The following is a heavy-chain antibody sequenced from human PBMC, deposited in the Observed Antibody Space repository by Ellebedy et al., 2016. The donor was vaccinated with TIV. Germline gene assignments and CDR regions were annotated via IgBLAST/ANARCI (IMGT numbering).Heavy chain of an antibody. V-gene: IGHV1-69*06. J-gene: IGHJ6*02. CDR2: IIPIFGTA. CDR3: ARDIGIEAAGTSFYFSGMDV. CDR1: GVTFSSYA. Sequence: ASVKVSCKASGVTFSSYAIRWVRPAPGQGLEWMGGIIPIFGTANSAQKFQGRVTITADKSTSTAYMVLSSLRSEDTAVYYCARDIGIEAAGTSFYFSGMDVWGQGTTVTVSS. D-gene: IGHD6-13*01.